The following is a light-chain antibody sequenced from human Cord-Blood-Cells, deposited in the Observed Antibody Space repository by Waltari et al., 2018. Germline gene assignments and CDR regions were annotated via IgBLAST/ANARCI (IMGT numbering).Light chain of an antibody. CDR2: GAS. Sequence: EIVMTQSPATLSVSPGERSTLSCRASQSVSSNLAGYQQKPGQAPRLLIYGASTMATGIPARFSGSGSGTEFTLTISSLQSEDFAVYYGQQYNNWPPITFGQGTRLEIK. V-gene: IGKV3-15*01. CDR1: QSVSSN. J-gene: IGKJ5*01. CDR3: QQYNNWPPIT.